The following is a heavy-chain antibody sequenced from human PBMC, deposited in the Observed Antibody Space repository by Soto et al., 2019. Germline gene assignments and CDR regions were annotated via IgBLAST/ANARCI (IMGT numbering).Heavy chain of an antibody. CDR1: GGSISSYY. CDR2: IYYSGST. CDR3: ARVPSDSSGYYDY. J-gene: IGHJ4*02. D-gene: IGHD3-22*01. Sequence: QVQLQESGPGLVKPSETLSLTCTVSGGSISSYYWSWIRQPPGKGLEWIGYIYYSGSTNYNPSLKRRVTISVDTSKNQFSLKLSSVTAADTAVYYCARVPSDSSGYYDYWGQGTLVTVSS. V-gene: IGHV4-59*01.